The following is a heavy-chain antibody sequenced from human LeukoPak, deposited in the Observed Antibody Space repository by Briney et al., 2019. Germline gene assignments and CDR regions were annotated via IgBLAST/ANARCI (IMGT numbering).Heavy chain of an antibody. Sequence: SQTLSLTCAISGDSVSSNSAAWNWIRQSPSRGLEWLGRTYYRSKWYTDYAVSVKSRITINPDTSKNQFSLQLSSVTPEDTAVYYCARDQGRVATPGQNYWYFDLWGRGTPVTVSS. J-gene: IGHJ2*01. V-gene: IGHV6-1*01. CDR3: ARDQGRVATPGQNYWYFDL. D-gene: IGHD6-13*01. CDR2: TYYRSKWYT. CDR1: GDSVSSNSAA.